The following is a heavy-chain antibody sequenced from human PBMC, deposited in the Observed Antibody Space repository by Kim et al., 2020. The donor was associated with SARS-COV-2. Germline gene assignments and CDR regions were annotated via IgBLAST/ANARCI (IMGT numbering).Heavy chain of an antibody. J-gene: IGHJ6*02. Sequence: GGSLRLSCVVSGFTFSDYGMHWVRQAPGKGLEWVAFISFDGSNKYYADSVKGRFTISRDNSKNTLYLQMNSLRAEDTAVFYCAKLRSSGSGYYYGMDVWGQGTTVTVSS. CDR3: AKLRSSGSGYYYGMDV. V-gene: IGHV3-30*18. CDR1: GFTFSDYG. D-gene: IGHD6-25*01. CDR2: ISFDGSNK.